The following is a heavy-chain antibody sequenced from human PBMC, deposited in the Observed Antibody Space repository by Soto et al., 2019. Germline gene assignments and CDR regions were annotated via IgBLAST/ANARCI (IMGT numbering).Heavy chain of an antibody. CDR3: AKQQGPGPPYYYAMDV. V-gene: IGHV3-23*01. CDR1: GFTFSSYA. Sequence: GGSLRLSCAASGFTFSSYAMSWVRQAPGKGLEWVSVIRSSGDRTYYADSVKGRFTISRDNSKNTLYMQMNSLRAEDTAVYYCAKQQGPGPPYYYAMDVWGKGTTVTVPS. J-gene: IGHJ6*04. CDR2: IRSSGDRT.